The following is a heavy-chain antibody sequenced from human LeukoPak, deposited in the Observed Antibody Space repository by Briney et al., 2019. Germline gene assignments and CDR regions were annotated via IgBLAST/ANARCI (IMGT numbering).Heavy chain of an antibody. CDR2: IGRNGCST. J-gene: IGHJ4*02. CDR1: GFTSTNYA. D-gene: IGHD3-10*01. Sequence: RGSLRLSCAPSGFTSTNYAVYWVRHAPGMGVEYVSVIGRNGCSTYYANCVEGRFTTARDESKNTLYLQMSSLRAENTAVYYWARVGYGSGSNYFDYWGQGTLVTVSS. V-gene: IGHV3-64*01. CDR3: ARVGYGSGSNYFDY.